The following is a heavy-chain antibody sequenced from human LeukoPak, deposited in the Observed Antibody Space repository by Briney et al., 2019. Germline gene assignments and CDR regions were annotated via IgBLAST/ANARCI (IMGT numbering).Heavy chain of an antibody. CDR3: ARDRGVGAARSWAFDI. Sequence: PGRSLRLSCAASGFTFSSYGMHWVRQAPGKGLEWVAVISYDGSNKYYADSVKGRFTISRDNAKNSLYLQMNSLRAEDTAVYYCARDRGVGAARSWAFDIWGQGTMVTVSS. V-gene: IGHV3-30*03. CDR1: GFTFSSYG. D-gene: IGHD6-6*01. CDR2: ISYDGSNK. J-gene: IGHJ3*02.